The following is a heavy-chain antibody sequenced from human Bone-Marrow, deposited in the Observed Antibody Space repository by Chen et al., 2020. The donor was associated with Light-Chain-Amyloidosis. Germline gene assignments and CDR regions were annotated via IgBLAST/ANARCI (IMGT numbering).Heavy chain of an antibody. CDR2: IRYDGSNK. Sequence: QVQLVESGGGVVQPGWSLRLSCAASGFTFSSYGMHWVRQAPGKGLEWVAFIRYDGSNKYYADSVKGRFTISRDNSKNTLYLQMNSLRAEDTAVYYCAKDVDRRLGYYYYMDVWGKGTTVTVSS. J-gene: IGHJ6*03. V-gene: IGHV3-30*02. CDR1: GFTFSSYG. CDR3: AKDVDRRLGYYYYMDV. D-gene: IGHD6-19*01.